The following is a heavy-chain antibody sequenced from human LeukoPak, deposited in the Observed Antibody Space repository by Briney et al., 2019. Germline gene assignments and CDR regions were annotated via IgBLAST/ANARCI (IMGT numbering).Heavy chain of an antibody. CDR3: AKGTLGQCSGSRCYPFDY. CDR1: GLTFTTYA. V-gene: IGHV3-23*01. Sequence: GGSLRLSCAASGLTFTTYAMTWVRQAPGKGLECVSVITGNGVDTAYADSVQGRFTISRDNSKNTLYLQMNSLRAEGTAVYYCAKGTLGQCSGSRCYPFDYWGQGTLVTVSS. CDR2: ITGNGVDT. J-gene: IGHJ4*02. D-gene: IGHD2-15*01.